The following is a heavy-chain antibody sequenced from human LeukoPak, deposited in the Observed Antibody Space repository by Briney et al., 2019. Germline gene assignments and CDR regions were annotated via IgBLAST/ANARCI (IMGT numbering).Heavy chain of an antibody. CDR1: GGSINFYY. D-gene: IGHD3-3*01. V-gene: IGHV4-59*01. J-gene: IGHJ5*02. Sequence: SETLSLTCTVSGGSINFYYWSWIRQSPGKGLEWIGNIYYSGSINYNPSLKSRVTISVDTSKNQFSLILSAVTAADTAVYYCARALGYYDFWSGSSSPSNWFDPWGQGTLVTVSS. CDR2: IYYSGSI. CDR3: ARALGYYDFWSGSSSPSNWFDP.